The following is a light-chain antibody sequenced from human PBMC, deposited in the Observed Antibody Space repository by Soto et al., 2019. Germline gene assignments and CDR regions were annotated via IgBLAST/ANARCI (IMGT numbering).Light chain of an antibody. J-gene: IGKJ4*01. CDR2: AAS. CDR1: QSISSY. Sequence: DIQMTQSPSSLSASVGDRVTITCRASQSISSYLIWYQQKPGKAPKLLIYAASSLQSGVPSRFSGSGSGTDFTLTISSLQPEDFATYYCQQSYSTPFTFGGGTKVEIK. V-gene: IGKV1-39*01. CDR3: QQSYSTPFT.